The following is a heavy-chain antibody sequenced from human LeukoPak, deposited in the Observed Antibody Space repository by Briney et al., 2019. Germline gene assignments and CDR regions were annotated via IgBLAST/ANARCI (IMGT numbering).Heavy chain of an antibody. CDR1: GGSISSYY. Sequence: SETLSLTCTVSGGSISSYYWSWIRQPPGKGLEWIGYIYYSGSTNYNPSLKSRVTISVDTSKNQFSLKLSSVTAEDTAVYYCASNYYDSSGYYRSYYYYYMDVWGKGTTVTVSS. D-gene: IGHD3-22*01. CDR2: IYYSGST. CDR3: ASNYYDSSGYYRSYYYYYMDV. J-gene: IGHJ6*03. V-gene: IGHV4-59*01.